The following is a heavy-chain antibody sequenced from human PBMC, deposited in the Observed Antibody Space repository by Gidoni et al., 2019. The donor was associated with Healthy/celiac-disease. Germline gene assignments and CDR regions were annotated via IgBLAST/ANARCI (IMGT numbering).Heavy chain of an antibody. CDR2: ILPIFGTA. J-gene: IGHJ4*02. CDR1: AGTFSSYA. D-gene: IGHD3-22*01. Sequence: QVQLVQSGAEVKTPGSSVKVSCKASAGTFSSYAIRWVRQAPGQGLEWMGGILPIFGTANYAQKFQGRVTITADKSTSTAYMELSSLRSEDTAVYYCARASYYYDSSGYLGAKYYFDYWGQGTLVTVSS. CDR3: ARASYYYDSSGYLGAKYYFDY. V-gene: IGHV1-69*06.